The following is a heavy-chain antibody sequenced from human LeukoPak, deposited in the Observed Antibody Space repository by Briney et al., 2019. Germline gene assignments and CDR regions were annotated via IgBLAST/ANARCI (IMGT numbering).Heavy chain of an antibody. CDR2: IYSSGST. CDR3: ARGGDIVGTSRSAFDI. D-gene: IGHD1-26*01. Sequence: GGSLSLSCAASGFTVSNNYMSWVRQAPGQGLEWVSLIYSSGSTDYADSVKGRFTISRDNSKNTLYLQMNSLRDEDTAVYYCARGGDIVGTSRSAFDIWGQGTMVTVSS. J-gene: IGHJ3*02. CDR1: GFTVSNNY. V-gene: IGHV3-53*01.